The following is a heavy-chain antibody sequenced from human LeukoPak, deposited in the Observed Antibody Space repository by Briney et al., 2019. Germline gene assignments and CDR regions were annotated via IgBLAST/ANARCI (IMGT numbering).Heavy chain of an antibody. D-gene: IGHD1-26*01. J-gene: IGHJ4*02. V-gene: IGHV4-59*12. CDR1: GGSISSYY. CDR3: ARDLRSGSSPIFDY. CDR2: IYYSGST. Sequence: SETLSLTCTVSGGSISSYYWSWIRQPPGKGLEWIGYIYYSGSTNYNPSLKSRVTMSVDTSKNQFSLKLSSVTAADTAVYYCARDLRSGSSPIFDYWGQGTLVTVSS.